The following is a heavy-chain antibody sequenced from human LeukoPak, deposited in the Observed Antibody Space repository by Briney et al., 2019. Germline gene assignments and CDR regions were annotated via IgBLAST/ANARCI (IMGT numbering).Heavy chain of an antibody. D-gene: IGHD2-15*01. CDR1: GYTFTSYA. J-gene: IGHJ4*02. V-gene: IGHV1-69*06. CDR2: IIPIFGTA. CDR3: ARPYCSGGSCYHSGGFDY. Sequence: SVKVSCKASGYTFTSYAISWVRQAPGQGLEWMGGIIPIFGTANYAQKFQGRVTITADKSTSTAYMELSSLRSEDAAVYYCARPYCSGGSCYHSGGFDYWGQGTLVTVSS.